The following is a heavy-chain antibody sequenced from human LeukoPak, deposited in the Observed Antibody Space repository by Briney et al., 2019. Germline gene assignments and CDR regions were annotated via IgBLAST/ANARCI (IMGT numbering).Heavy chain of an antibody. V-gene: IGHV1-18*01. CDR2: ISAYNGNT. J-gene: IGHJ4*02. Sequence: VASVKVSCKASGYTFTSYGISWARQAPGQGLEWMGWISAYNGNTNYAQKLQGRVTMTTDTSTSTAYMELRSLRSDDTAVYYCARSPMPDTSSSWYGYWGQGTLVTVSS. CDR3: ARSPMPDTSSSWYGY. D-gene: IGHD6-13*01. CDR1: GYTFTSYG.